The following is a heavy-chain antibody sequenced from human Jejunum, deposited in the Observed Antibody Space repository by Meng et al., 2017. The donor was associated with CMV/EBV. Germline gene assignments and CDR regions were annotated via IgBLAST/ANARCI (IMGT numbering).Heavy chain of an antibody. V-gene: IGHV3-74*01. Sequence: VHWVVVGCGFVQPGGALRLSLATSRFTFSSYWLHWARQAPGKGLVWVSRINSDGSSTSYADSVKGRFTISRDNAKNTLYLQMNSLRAEDTAVYYCAREVGAQDYWGQGTLVTVSS. D-gene: IGHD6-6*01. CDR1: RFTFSSYW. CDR3: AREVGAQDY. J-gene: IGHJ4*02. CDR2: INSDGSST.